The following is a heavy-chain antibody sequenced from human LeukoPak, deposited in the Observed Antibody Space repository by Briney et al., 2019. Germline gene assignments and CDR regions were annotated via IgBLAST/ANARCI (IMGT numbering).Heavy chain of an antibody. CDR3: ATQWFGELLSPFY. V-gene: IGHV3-21*01. CDR2: ISSSSSYI. D-gene: IGHD3-10*01. CDR1: GFTFSSYS. J-gene: IGHJ4*02. Sequence: PGGSLRLSCTASGFTFSSYSMNWVRQAPGKGLEWVSSISSSSSYIYYADSVRGRFTISRDNAKNSLYLQMNSLRAEDTAVYYCATQWFGELLSPFYWGQGTLVTVSS.